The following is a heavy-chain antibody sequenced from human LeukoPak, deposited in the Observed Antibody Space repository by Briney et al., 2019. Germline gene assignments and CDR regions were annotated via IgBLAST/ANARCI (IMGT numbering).Heavy chain of an antibody. CDR2: TYYRYKWYN. D-gene: IGHD3-22*01. CDR3: AREWFYYDSSGYYAYYYYYMDV. Sequence: SQTLSLTCAISGDSVSSNSAAWNWIRQSPSRGLEWLGRTYYRYKWYNDYAVSVKNRITINPDTSKNQFSLQLNSVTPEDTAVYYCAREWFYYDSSGYYAYYYYYMDVWGKGTTVTVSS. CDR1: GDSVSSNSAA. J-gene: IGHJ6*03. V-gene: IGHV6-1*01.